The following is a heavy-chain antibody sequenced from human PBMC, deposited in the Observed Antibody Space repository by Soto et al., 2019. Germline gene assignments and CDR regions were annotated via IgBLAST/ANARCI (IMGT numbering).Heavy chain of an antibody. Sequence: SSETLSLTCTVSGDSISSYTRSWIRQPPGKGLEWIGYISYSGSTNYNPSLKSRVTMSVDTSKNQFSLRLSSVTAADTAVYYCTRGQFIAVAPNALLRSPFSMDVWGQGTTVTVYS. CDR1: GDSISSYT. J-gene: IGHJ6*02. CDR2: ISYSGST. V-gene: IGHV4-59*01. D-gene: IGHD6-19*01. CDR3: TRGQFIAVAPNALLRSPFSMDV.